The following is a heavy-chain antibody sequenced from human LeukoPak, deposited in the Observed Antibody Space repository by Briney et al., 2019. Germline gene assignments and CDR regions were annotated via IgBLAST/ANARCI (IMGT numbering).Heavy chain of an antibody. CDR3: ARVEERYCSSTSCAYFDY. D-gene: IGHD2-2*01. V-gene: IGHV1-2*02. Sequence: ASVKVSCKASGYTFTSYDINWVRQAPGQGLEWMGWINPNSGGTNYAQKFQGRVTMTRDTSISTAYMELSRLRSDDTAVYYCARVEERYCSSTSCAYFDYWGQGTLVTVSS. J-gene: IGHJ4*02. CDR1: GYTFTSYD. CDR2: INPNSGGT.